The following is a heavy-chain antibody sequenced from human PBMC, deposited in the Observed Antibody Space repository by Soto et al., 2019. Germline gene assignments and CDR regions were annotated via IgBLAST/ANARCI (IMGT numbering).Heavy chain of an antibody. J-gene: IGHJ4*01. V-gene: IGHV4-59*08. CDR1: GGNISSWD. D-gene: IGHD1-26*01. CDR3: ARRYGSAIDY. CDR2: IYYSGST. Sequence: SETQSLTCTVSGGNISSWDWSWIRQPPGKGLEWIGYIYYSGSTNCNPSLKSRVTISVDTSKNQFSLKLSSVTAADTAVYYCARRYGSAIDYWGHGTLVTVSS.